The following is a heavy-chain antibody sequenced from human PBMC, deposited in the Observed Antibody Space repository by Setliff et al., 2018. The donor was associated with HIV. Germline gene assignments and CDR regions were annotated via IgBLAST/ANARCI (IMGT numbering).Heavy chain of an antibody. D-gene: IGHD1-1*01. CDR3: TREGRGDPAMATTRIDY. V-gene: IGHV4-39*02. J-gene: IGHJ4*02. CDR2: IYYTGFA. Sequence: SETLSLTCTVSGDSITSNSHYWGWIRQTPGKGLEWIGNIYYTGFAYYNPSLKSRVTISLDTSKTHFFLNLTSVTDADTAVYFCTREGRGDPAMATTRIDYWGQGKLVTVSS. CDR1: GDSITSNSHY.